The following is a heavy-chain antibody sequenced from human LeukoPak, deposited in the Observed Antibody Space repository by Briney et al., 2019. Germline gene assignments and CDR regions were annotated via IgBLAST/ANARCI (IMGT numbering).Heavy chain of an antibody. CDR1: GFTFSDYN. J-gene: IGHJ6*03. D-gene: IGHD2-15*01. CDR2: ISRSGSTK. CDR3: ARVLRYCSGGNCYSGDLGYMDV. V-gene: IGHV3-11*01. Sequence: GGSLRLSCAASGFTFSDYNMRWIRQAPGKGLEWVSSISRSGSTKYYADSVKGRFTISRDNAKNSLFLQMNSLRAEDTAVYYCARVLRYCSGGNCYSGDLGYMDVWGKGTTVTISS.